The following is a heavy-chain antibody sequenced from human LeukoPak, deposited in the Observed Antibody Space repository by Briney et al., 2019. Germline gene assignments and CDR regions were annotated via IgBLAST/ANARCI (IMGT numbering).Heavy chain of an antibody. Sequence: PSETLSLTCTVSGGSISSYYWSWIRQPAGKGLEWIGRIYTSGSTNYNPSLKSRVTMSVDTSKNQFPLKLSSVTAADTAVYYCAGGRVDGLTGTPKYGYSDLWGLGPLVTVS. CDR2: IYTSGST. V-gene: IGHV4-4*07. CDR1: GGSISSYY. CDR3: AGGRVDGLTGTPKYGYSDL. J-gene: IGHJ2*01. D-gene: IGHD4-17*01.